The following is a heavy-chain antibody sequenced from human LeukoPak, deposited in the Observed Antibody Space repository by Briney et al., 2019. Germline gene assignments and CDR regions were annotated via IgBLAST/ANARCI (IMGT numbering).Heavy chain of an antibody. Sequence: PSETLSLTCTVSGGSISSGGYYWSWIRQPPGKGLEWIGYIYHSESTYYNPSLKSRVTISVDRSKNQFSLKLSSVTAADTAVYYCARDWYFDLWGRGTLVTASS. CDR3: ARDWYFDL. CDR2: IYHSEST. V-gene: IGHV4-30-2*01. CDR1: GGSISSGGYY. J-gene: IGHJ2*01.